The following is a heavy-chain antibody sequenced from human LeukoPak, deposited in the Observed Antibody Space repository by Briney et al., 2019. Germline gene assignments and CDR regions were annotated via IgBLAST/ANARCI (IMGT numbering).Heavy chain of an antibody. CDR1: GGSFSGYY. V-gene: IGHV4-34*01. CDR2: INHSGST. CDR3: ARLDEYSSSSIAFDI. Sequence: SETLSLTCAVYGGSFSGYYWSWIRQPPGKGLEWIGEINHSGSTNYNPSLRSRVTISVDTSKNQFSLKLSSVTAADTAVYYCARLDEYSSSSIAFDIWGQGTMVTVSS. D-gene: IGHD6-6*01. J-gene: IGHJ3*02.